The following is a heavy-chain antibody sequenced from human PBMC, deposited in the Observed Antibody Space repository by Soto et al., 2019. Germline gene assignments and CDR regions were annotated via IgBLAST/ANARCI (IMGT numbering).Heavy chain of an antibody. J-gene: IGHJ4*02. Sequence: PVGSLRLSCAASGFTFGTYGMHWVRQAPGKGLEWVAVIWYDGSNRKYADSVKGRFTVSRDNSKNTLYLQMNSLRAEDTAMYYCAREKHALTGSPPGLWGQGALVTVSS. V-gene: IGHV3-33*01. D-gene: IGHD3-9*01. CDR1: GFTFGTYG. CDR2: IWYDGSNR. CDR3: AREKHALTGSPPGL.